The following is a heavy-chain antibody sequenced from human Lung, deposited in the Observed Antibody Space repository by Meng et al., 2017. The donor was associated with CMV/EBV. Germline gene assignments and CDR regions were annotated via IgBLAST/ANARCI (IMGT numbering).Heavy chain of an antibody. D-gene: IGHD5-18*01. Sequence: HLQESGPGLVKASQTLSLTCTVSGGSITGGDYYWSWIRQPPGKGLEWIGCVYYTGGTYDNPSLKSRLSMSVGTSNNQFFLNLTSVTAADTAFYFCARGSNTAMAYFDSWGLGTLVTVSS. CDR2: VYYTGGT. V-gene: IGHV4-30-4*01. CDR3: ARGSNTAMAYFDS. J-gene: IGHJ4*02. CDR1: GGSITGGDYY.